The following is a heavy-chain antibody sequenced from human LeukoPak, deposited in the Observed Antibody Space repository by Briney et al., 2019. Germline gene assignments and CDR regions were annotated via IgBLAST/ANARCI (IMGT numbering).Heavy chain of an antibody. CDR1: GFTFSRYG. CDR3: ARDKIQWLRYSYFDY. D-gene: IGHD5-12*01. V-gene: IGHV3-48*01. J-gene: IGHJ4*02. Sequence: PGGSLRLSCKASGFTFSRYGMNWVRQAPGRGLEWLSYTSGSNGSTIYYAQSVRGRFTISRDDAKNTLYLQMNSLRADDTAVYFCARDKIQWLRYSYFDYWGQGVLVTVSS. CDR2: TSGSNGSTI.